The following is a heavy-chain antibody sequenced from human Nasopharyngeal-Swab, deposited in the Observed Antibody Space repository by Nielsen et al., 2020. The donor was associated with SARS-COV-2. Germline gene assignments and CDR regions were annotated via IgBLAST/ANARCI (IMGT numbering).Heavy chain of an antibody. CDR2: INTNTGNR. D-gene: IGHD5-12*01. Sequence: WVRQVPGQGLEWMGWINTNTGNRTYAESFTGRFGFSLDTSVSTAYLQISSLKAEDTAVYYSARVKPKLRGYDLTDTWGQGTMVTVSS. CDR3: ARVKPKLRGYDLTDT. V-gene: IGHV7-4-1*02. J-gene: IGHJ3*02.